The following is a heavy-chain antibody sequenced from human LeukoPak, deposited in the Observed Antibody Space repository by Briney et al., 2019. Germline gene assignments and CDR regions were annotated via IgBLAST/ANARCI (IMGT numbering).Heavy chain of an antibody. CDR2: VYYTGST. Sequence: SETLSLTCSVSGGSVSNYYWSWIRQPPGKGLEWFGYVYYTGSTNYNPSLKSRVTMFEDKSKNQFSLRLYSVTVADTAVYYCARHFAYSSSSYFDYWGQGSLVTVSS. D-gene: IGHD6-6*01. CDR1: GGSVSNYY. J-gene: IGHJ4*02. V-gene: IGHV4-59*08. CDR3: ARHFAYSSSSYFDY.